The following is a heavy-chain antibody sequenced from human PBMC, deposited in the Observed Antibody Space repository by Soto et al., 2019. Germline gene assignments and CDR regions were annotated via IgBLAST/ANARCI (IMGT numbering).Heavy chain of an antibody. D-gene: IGHD6-6*01. J-gene: IGHJ4*02. Sequence: GESLKISCKGSGYSFTSYWISWVRQMPGKGLEWMGRIDPSDSYNSYSPSFQGHISISADKSISTAFLQWSSLKASDSAMYYCARHVPPEYSTSSWDYWGQGSLVTVS. CDR1: GYSFTSYW. CDR2: IDPSDSYN. V-gene: IGHV5-10-1*01. CDR3: ARHVPPEYSTSSWDY.